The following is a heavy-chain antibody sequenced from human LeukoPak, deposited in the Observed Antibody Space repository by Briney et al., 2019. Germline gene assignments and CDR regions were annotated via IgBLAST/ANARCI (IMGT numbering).Heavy chain of an antibody. V-gene: IGHV3-23*01. J-gene: IGHJ4*02. D-gene: IGHD3-22*01. Sequence: GGSLRLSCAASGFTFSSYAMSWVRQAPGKGLEWVSAISGSGGSTYYADSVKGRFTISRDNSKNTLYLQMNSLRAEDTAVCYCAKDTGIFTMIVPFDYWGQGTLVTVSS. CDR1: GFTFSSYA. CDR2: ISGSGGST. CDR3: AKDTGIFTMIVPFDY.